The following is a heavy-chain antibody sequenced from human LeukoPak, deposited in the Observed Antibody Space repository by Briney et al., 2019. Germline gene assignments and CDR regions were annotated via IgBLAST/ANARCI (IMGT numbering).Heavy chain of an antibody. D-gene: IGHD3-22*01. V-gene: IGHV1-8*01. CDR2: MNPNSGNT. CDR1: GYTFTSYD. CDR3: ARGDDSSGYYRY. J-gene: IGHJ4*02. Sequence: ASVKVSCKASGYTFTSYDINWVRQATGQGLEWMGGMNPNSGNTGYAQKFQGRVTMTRNTSISTAYMELSSLRSEDTAVYYCARGDDSSGYYRYWGQGTLVTVSS.